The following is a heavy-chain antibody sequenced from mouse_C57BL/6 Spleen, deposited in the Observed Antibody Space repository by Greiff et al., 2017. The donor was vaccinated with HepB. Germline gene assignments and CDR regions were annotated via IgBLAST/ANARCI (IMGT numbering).Heavy chain of an antibody. D-gene: IGHD4-1*01. J-gene: IGHJ2*01. CDR1: GYTFTSYW. V-gene: IGHV1-64*01. Sequence: QVQLQQPGAELVKPGASVKLSCKASGYTFTSYWMHWVKQRPGQGLEWIGMIHPNSGSTNYNEKFKSKATLTVDKSSSTAYMQLSSLTSEDSAVYYCARGNWDEGSDYWGQGTTLTVSS. CDR3: ARGNWDEGSDY. CDR2: IHPNSGST.